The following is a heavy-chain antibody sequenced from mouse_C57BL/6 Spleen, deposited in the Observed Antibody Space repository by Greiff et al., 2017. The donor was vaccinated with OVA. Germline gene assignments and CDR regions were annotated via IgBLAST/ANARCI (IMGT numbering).Heavy chain of an antibody. CDR1: GYTFTDYY. CDR2: INPNNGGT. V-gene: IGHV1-26*01. D-gene: IGHD2-1*01. CDR3: ARSDYGNYRYFDV. Sequence: VQLQQSGPELVKPGASVKISCKASGYTFTDYYMNWVKQSHGKSLEWIGDINPNNGGTSYNQKFKGKATLTVDKSSSTAYMELRSLTSEDSAVYYCARSDYGNYRYFDVWGTGTTVTVSS. J-gene: IGHJ1*03.